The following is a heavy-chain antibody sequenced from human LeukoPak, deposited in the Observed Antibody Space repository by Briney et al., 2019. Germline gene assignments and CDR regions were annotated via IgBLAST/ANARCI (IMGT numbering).Heavy chain of an antibody. CDR3: TKDVATTSGAFNY. V-gene: IGHV3-30*02. J-gene: IGHJ4*02. D-gene: IGHD7-27*01. Sequence: GGSLRLSCAASGFTFSSYGMHWVRRAPGKGLEWVAFIRYDGSNKYYADSVKGRFTISRDNSKNTLYLQMNSLRAEDTAVYYCTKDVATTSGAFNYWGQGTLVTVSS. CDR2: IRYDGSNK. CDR1: GFTFSSYG.